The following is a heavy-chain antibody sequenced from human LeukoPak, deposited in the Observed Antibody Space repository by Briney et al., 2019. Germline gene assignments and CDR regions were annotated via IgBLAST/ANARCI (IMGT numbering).Heavy chain of an antibody. J-gene: IGHJ5*02. CDR2: INPSGGST. D-gene: IGHD1-26*01. CDR1: GYTFTSYY. Sequence: ASVKVSCKASGYTFTSYYMHWVRQAPGQGLEWMGIINPSGGSTSYAQKFQGRVTMTRDTSTSTVYMELSSLGSEDTAVYYCARSGSSEGWFDPWGQGTLVTVSS. CDR3: ARSGSSEGWFDP. V-gene: IGHV1-46*01.